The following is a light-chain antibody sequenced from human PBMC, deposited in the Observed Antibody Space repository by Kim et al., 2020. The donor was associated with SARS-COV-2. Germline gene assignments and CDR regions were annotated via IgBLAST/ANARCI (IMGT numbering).Light chain of an antibody. J-gene: IGLJ3*02. Sequence: QSALTQPRSVSGSPGQSVTISCTGTSSDVGNYNYVSWYQQHPGKAPILMIYDVSKRPSGVPERFSGSKSGNTASLTISGLQAEDEADYYFCSSAGGYTWVFGGGTQLTVL. CDR3: CSSAGGYTWV. CDR1: SSDVGNYNY. CDR2: DVS. V-gene: IGLV2-11*01.